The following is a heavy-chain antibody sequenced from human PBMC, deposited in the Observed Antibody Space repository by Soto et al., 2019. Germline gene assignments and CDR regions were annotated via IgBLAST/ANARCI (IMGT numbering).Heavy chain of an antibody. J-gene: IGHJ4*02. V-gene: IGHV3-7*01. CDR3: ATEVWVYHDFWSGYSAY. Sequence: EVQLVESGGGLVQPGGSLRLSCAASGFTFSSYWMSWVRQAPGKGLEWVANIKEDGSDMYYVDSVKGRFTISRDNAKNSLYLQMNSLRAEATAVYYCATEVWVYHDFWSGYSAYWGQGTLVNVSS. D-gene: IGHD3-3*01. CDR2: IKEDGSDM. CDR1: GFTFSSYW.